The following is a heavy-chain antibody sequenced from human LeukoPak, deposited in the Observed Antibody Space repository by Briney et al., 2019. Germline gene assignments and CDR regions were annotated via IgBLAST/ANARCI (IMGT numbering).Heavy chain of an antibody. D-gene: IGHD3-9*01. CDR3: AKRLSRRYFGELIFDF. J-gene: IGHJ4*01. Sequence: HPGGSLRLSCAAAGFAFNDFAMSWVRQTPGKVLEWVSSITSTDESTYYADSLRGRFTISRDNSGGTLYLQMNSLRTEDSAVYYCAKRLSRRYFGELIFDFWGQGALLTLSS. CDR1: GFAFNDFA. V-gene: IGHV3-23*01. CDR2: ITSTDEST.